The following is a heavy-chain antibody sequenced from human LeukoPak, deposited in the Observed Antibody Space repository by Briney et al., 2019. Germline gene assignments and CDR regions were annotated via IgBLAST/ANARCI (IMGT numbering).Heavy chain of an antibody. CDR1: GGSIRSGTYH. CDR3: TAGKAWELRAHDY. D-gene: IGHD1-26*01. J-gene: IGHJ4*02. V-gene: IGHV4-61*02. CDR2: VFTSGKS. Sequence: SETLSLTCTVSGGSIRSGTYHWNWIRQPAGKGLEWIGRVFTSGKSNYNPSLKSRVTISVDTSKDQVSMKLTSVTATDTALYYCTAGKAWELRAHDYWGQGPLVTVSS.